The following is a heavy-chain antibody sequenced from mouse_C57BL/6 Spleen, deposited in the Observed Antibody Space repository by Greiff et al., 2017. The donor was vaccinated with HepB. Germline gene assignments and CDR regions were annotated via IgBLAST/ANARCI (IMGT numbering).Heavy chain of an antibody. V-gene: IGHV1-15*01. CDR2: IDPETGGT. CDR1: GYTFTDYE. CDR3: TRRGGFYWYFEV. J-gene: IGHJ1*03. Sequence: QVQLQQSGAELVRPGASVTLSCKASGYTFTDYEMHWVKQTPVHGLEWIGAIDPETGGTAYNQKFKGKAILTADKSSSTAYMELRSLTSEDSAVYYCTRRGGFYWYFEVWGTGTTVTVSS.